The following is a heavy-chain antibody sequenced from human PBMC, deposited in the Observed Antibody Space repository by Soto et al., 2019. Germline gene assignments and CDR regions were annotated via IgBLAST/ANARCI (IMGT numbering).Heavy chain of an antibody. CDR3: AKARGSSTPAPGTY. Sequence: GGSLRLSCAASGFTFGSYAMSWVRQAPGRGLEWVSAISGSGGTTYYADSVKGRFTISRDNSKNTLYLQMNSLGAEDTAVYYCAKARGSSTPAPGTYWGQGSLVTVSS. CDR1: GFTFGSYA. CDR2: ISGSGGTT. D-gene: IGHD3-16*01. V-gene: IGHV3-23*01. J-gene: IGHJ4*02.